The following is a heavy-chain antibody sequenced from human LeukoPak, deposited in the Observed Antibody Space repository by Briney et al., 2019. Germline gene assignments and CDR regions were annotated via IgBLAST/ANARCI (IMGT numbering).Heavy chain of an antibody. CDR3: ARDRRDGYNLGYFDY. CDR1: GGSFSGYY. V-gene: IGHV4-34*01. D-gene: IGHD5-24*01. J-gene: IGHJ4*02. Sequence: SETLSLTCAVYGGSFSGYYWSWIRQPPGKGLEWIGSIYYSGSTYYNPSLKSRVTISVDTSKNQFSLKLSSVTAADTAVYYCARDRRDGYNLGYFDYWGQGTLVTVSS. CDR2: IYYSGST.